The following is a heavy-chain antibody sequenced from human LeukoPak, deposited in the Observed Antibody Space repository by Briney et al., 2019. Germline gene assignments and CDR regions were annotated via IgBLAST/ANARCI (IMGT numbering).Heavy chain of an antibody. CDR3: ATSSNSWSLFDY. J-gene: IGHJ4*02. CDR2: IYHSGST. D-gene: IGHD6-13*01. V-gene: IGHV4-4*02. Sequence: SETLSLTCAVSGGSISSSNWWSWVRQPPGKGLEWIGEIYHSGSTNYNPSLKSRVTISVDKSKNQFSLKLSSVTAADTAVYYCATSSNSWSLFDYWGQGTLVTVSS. CDR1: GGSISSSNW.